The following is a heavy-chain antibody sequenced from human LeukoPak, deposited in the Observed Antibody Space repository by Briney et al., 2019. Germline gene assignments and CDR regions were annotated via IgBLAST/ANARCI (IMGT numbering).Heavy chain of an antibody. V-gene: IGHV4-59*01. CDR1: GDSISSSY. CDR3: ARVSYDSSGYYYFDY. CDR2: IYIGGY. J-gene: IGHJ4*02. Sequence: PSETLSLTCTVSGDSISSSYWSWIRQPPGKGLEWIGFIYIGGYNYNPSLKSRVTMSVDTSKNQVSLKVNSVTAADTAVYYCARVSYDSSGYYYFDYWGQGTLVTVSS. D-gene: IGHD3-22*01.